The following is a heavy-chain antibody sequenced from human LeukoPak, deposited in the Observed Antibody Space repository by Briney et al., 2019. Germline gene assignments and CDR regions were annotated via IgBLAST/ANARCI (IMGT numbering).Heavy chain of an antibody. V-gene: IGHV3-30*01. J-gene: IGHJ4*02. D-gene: IGHD1-26*01. Sequence: GGSLRLSCAASGFTFSSYATHWVRQAPGKGLEWVAVISYDGSNKYYADSVKGRFTISRDNSKNTLYLQMNSLRAEDTAVYYCARGVGAYFWGQGTLVTVSS. CDR1: GFTFSSYA. CDR3: ARGVGAYF. CDR2: ISYDGSNK.